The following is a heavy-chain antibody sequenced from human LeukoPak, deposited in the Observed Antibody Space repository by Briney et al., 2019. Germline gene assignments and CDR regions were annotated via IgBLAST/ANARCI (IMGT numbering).Heavy chain of an antibody. CDR3: TALSNYYDSSGYYRYYYYMDV. D-gene: IGHD3-22*01. CDR2: IKNKGDGGTT. CDR1: GFTFSNAW. V-gene: IGHV3-15*01. Sequence: GGSLRLSCAASGFTFSNAWMSWVRQAPGKGLEWVGRIKNKGDGGTTDYAVRVKGRFTISSDDSKNTLYVQMNSLKTEDPAVYYCTALSNYYDSSGYYRYYYYMDVWGKGTTVTVSS. J-gene: IGHJ6*03.